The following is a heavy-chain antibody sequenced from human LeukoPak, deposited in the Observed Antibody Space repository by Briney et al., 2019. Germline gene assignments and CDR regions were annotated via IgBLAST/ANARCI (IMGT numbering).Heavy chain of an antibody. CDR1: GFTFSSYE. J-gene: IGHJ5*02. Sequence: GGSLRLSCAASGFTFSSYEMNWVRQAPGKGLEWIAHISSVYSIDYADSVQGRFTISRDNAKNTVYLQMNSLTDEDTAVYYCARGVTLVRKNWFDPWGQGTLVTVSS. CDR2: ISSVYSI. V-gene: IGHV3-48*03. D-gene: IGHD3-10*01. CDR3: ARGVTLVRKNWFDP.